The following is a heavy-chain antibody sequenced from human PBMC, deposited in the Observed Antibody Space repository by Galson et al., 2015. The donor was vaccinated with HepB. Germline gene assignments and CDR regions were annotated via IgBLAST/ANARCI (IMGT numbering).Heavy chain of an antibody. CDR3: ARAPIAAALNWFDP. J-gene: IGHJ5*02. D-gene: IGHD6-13*01. CDR1: GGTFSSYT. V-gene: IGHV1-69*02. CDR2: IIPILGIA. Sequence: SVKVSCKASGGTFSSYTISWVRQAPGQGLEWMGRIIPILGIANYAQKFQGRVTITADKSTSTAYMELSSLRSKDTAVYYCARAPIAAALNWFDPWGQGTLVTVSS.